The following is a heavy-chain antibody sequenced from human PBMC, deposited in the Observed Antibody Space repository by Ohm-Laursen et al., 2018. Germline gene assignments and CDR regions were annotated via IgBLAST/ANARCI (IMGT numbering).Heavy chain of an antibody. J-gene: IGHJ3*01. V-gene: IGHV1-46*01. CDR2: ISPSGGAT. D-gene: IGHD2-2*01. CDR3: ASMRNAFDF. CDR1: GYTFTRYY. Sequence: SSVKVSCKASGYTFTRYYMNWVRQAPGQGLEWMGIISPSGGATTYAQKFQGRVTMTADTSTTTVYMELSSLRSEDTAVYYCASMRNAFDFWGQGTMVTVSS.